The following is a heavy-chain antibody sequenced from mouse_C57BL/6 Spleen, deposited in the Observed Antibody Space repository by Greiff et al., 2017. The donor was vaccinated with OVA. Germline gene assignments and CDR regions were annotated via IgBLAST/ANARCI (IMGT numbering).Heavy chain of an antibody. V-gene: IGHV5-6*01. J-gene: IGHJ2*01. Sequence: VKVVESGGDLVKPGGSLKLSCAASGFTFSSYGMSWVRQTPDKRLEWVATISSGGSYTYYPDSVKGRFTISRDNAKNTLYLQMSSLKSEDTAMYYCARQELGQDYFDYWGQGTTLTVSS. CDR2: ISSGGSYT. CDR3: ARQELGQDYFDY. CDR1: GFTFSSYG. D-gene: IGHD4-1*01.